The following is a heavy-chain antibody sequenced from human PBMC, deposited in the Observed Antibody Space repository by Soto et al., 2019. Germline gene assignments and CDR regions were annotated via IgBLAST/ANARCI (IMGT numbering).Heavy chain of an antibody. CDR1: GYTLTELS. V-gene: IGHV1-24*01. CDR3: AKVIRFLIFDWAP. CDR2: FDPEDGET. Sequence: VASVKVSCKVSGYTLTELSMHWVRQAPGKGLEWMGGFDPEDGETIYAQKFQGRVTMTEDTSTDTAHMELSSLRSEDTAVYYCAKVIRFLIFDWAPWGRGPLVTVSS. D-gene: IGHD3-9*01. J-gene: IGHJ5*02.